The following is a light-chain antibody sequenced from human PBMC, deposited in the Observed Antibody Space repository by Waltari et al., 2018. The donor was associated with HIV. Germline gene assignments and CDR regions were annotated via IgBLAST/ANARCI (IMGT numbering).Light chain of an antibody. V-gene: IGKV4-1*01. J-gene: IGKJ1*01. CDR2: WAS. Sequence: DIVLTQSPDYLAVSLGARATITCQSSQRVLYGPINKSYLAWLQQKPGQPPKLLISWASTRESGVPDRFSGSGSGTDFTLTISSLQAEDVAVYYCQQYFNTPPWTFGQGTKVEIK. CDR1: QRVLYGPINKSY. CDR3: QQYFNTPPWT.